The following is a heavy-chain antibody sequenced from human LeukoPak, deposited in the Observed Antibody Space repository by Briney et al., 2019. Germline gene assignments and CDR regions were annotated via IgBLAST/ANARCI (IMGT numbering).Heavy chain of an antibody. CDR3: AKESGKFDY. J-gene: IGHJ4*02. V-gene: IGHV3-43*02. CDR1: GLNFDDSA. CDR2: ISADGGST. Sequence: PGGPLRLSCVAFGLNFDDSAMHWVRQAPGKGLEWVSLISADGGSTFSADSVKGRFSISRDNSKNSLYLQMNSLRSEDTAMYYCAKESGKFDYWGQGTLVAVSS.